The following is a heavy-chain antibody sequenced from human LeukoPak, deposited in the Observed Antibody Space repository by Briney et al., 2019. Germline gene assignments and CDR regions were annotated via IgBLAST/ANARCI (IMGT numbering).Heavy chain of an antibody. Sequence: PSETLSLTCAVYGGSFSGYYWSWIRQPPGKGLEWIGEINHSESTNYNPSLRSRVTISVDTSKNQFSLKLSSVTAADTAVYYCARADMVRGVMYPFDYWGQGTLVTVSS. CDR1: GGSFSGYY. V-gene: IGHV4-34*01. CDR2: INHSEST. CDR3: ARADMVRGVMYPFDY. J-gene: IGHJ4*02. D-gene: IGHD3-10*01.